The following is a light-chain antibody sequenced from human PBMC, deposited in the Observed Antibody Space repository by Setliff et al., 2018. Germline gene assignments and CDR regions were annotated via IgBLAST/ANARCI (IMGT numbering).Light chain of an antibody. V-gene: IGLV7-46*01. CDR2: DTS. CDR1: TGTVTSGHY. J-gene: IGLJ2*01. CDR3: FLSYSGIVI. Sequence: VVTQEPSLTVSPGGTVTLTCGSSTGTVTSGHYPYWFQQKPGQAPKTLIYDTSEKYSWTPARFSGSLLGGKAALTLSGAQPEDEADYYCFLSYSGIVIFGGGTKSPS.